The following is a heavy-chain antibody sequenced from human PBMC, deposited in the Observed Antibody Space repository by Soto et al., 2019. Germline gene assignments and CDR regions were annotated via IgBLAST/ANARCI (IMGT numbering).Heavy chain of an antibody. J-gene: IGHJ4*03. CDR1: EFSFNKSW. CDR2: IKIEIDCETT. D-gene: IGHD3-3*01. Sequence: PVVSLILACSSSEFSFNKSWVSWVLQAAGNWLEWLGRIKIEIDCETTNYAAPVKGRFSISRDDSRNTLYLQMDSLKIEDTGLYYWNTFLGVVTYAFDSWGQGKLVTVSS. V-gene: IGHV3-15*01. CDR3: NTFLGVVTYAFDS.